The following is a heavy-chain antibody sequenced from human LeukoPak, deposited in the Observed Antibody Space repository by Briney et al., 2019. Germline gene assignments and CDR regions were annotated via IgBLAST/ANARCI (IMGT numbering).Heavy chain of an antibody. V-gene: IGHV1-46*01. J-gene: IGHJ4*02. CDR3: ARDEGSQVIPTAIYDY. D-gene: IGHD2-2*01. CDR2: INPTGDRT. Sequence: ASVKASCKASGYTFTCYGISWVRQAPGQGLEWMGYINPTGDRTTYAQKFQGRVTMTRDRSTNTLHMELSSLRYEDTAFYYYARDEGSQVIPTAIYDYWGQGSLVTVSS. CDR1: GYTFTCYG.